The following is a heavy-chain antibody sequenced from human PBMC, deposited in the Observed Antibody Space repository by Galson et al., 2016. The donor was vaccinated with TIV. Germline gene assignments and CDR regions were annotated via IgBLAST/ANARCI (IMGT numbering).Heavy chain of an antibody. Sequence: SETLSLTCAVYGGSFSGFYWSWIRQPPGKGLGWIGEIHHSGISNFDPSLKSRVTISLDTSKSQFSLKLTSVTAADTAVYYCARRGVVISYWEETEKMEGGDFWGQGTLVTVSS. CDR1: GGSFSGFY. J-gene: IGHJ4*02. D-gene: IGHD3-3*01. CDR3: ARRGVVISYWEETEKMEGGDF. V-gene: IGHV4-34*01. CDR2: IHHSGIS.